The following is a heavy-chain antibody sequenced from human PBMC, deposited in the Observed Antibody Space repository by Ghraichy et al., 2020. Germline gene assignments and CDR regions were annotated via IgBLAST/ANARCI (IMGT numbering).Heavy chain of an antibody. CDR3: ARAYSGSYYIAF. D-gene: IGHD1-26*01. CDR2: INPSSGVT. V-gene: IGHV1-2*04. Sequence: ASVKVSCKSSGYIFTGFYIHWVRQAPGQGLEWMGWINPSSGVTHYAPRFQGWVTMTTDTSVDTAYIDLSGLKSDDTAIYYCARAYSGSYYIAFWGQGTLVTVSS. CDR1: GYIFTGFY. J-gene: IGHJ4*02.